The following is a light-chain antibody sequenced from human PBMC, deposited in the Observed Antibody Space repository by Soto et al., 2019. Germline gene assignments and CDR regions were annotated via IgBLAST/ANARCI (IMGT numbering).Light chain of an antibody. CDR2: DAS. V-gene: IGKV1-5*01. CDR1: QSISSW. J-gene: IGKJ1*01. CDR3: QQYNSYWT. Sequence: DIQMTQSPSTLSASVGDRVTITCRASQSISSWLAWYQQKPGKAPKLLIYDASSLEXQFSSRFRGSGSGTEFTLTISSLQPDDFATYYCQQYNSYWTFGQWTKGDIK.